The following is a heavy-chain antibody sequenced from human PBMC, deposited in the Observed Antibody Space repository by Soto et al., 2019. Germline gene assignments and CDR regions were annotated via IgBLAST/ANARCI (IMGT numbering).Heavy chain of an antibody. D-gene: IGHD4-17*01. CDR3: ARGIHGDYGEGAY. CDR2: INIVNGNT. V-gene: IGHV1-3*04. Sequence: GASVKVSWKASGYTFFNYPLHWVRQAPGQRLEWMGWINIVNGNTKYLDKLQGRVTMTRDTSASTVYMELSSLRSEDSALYFCARGIHGDYGEGAYWG. CDR1: GYTFFNYP. J-gene: IGHJ4*01.